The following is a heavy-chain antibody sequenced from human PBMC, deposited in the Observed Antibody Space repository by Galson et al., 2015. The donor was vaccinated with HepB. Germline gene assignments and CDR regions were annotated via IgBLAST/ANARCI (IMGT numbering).Heavy chain of an antibody. CDR2: INPSGGST. Sequence: SVKVSCKASGYTFTSYYMHWVRQAPGQGLEWMGIINPSGGSTSYAQKFQGRVTMTRDSSTSTVYMELSSLRSEDTAVYYCARGPIKNSSGYPFDYWAREPWSPSPQ. V-gene: IGHV1-46*01. CDR3: ARGPIKNSSGYPFDY. CDR1: GYTFTSYY. D-gene: IGHD3-22*01. J-gene: IGHJ4*02.